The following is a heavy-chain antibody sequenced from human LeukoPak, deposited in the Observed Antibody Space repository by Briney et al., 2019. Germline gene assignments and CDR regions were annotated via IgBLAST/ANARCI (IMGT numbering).Heavy chain of an antibody. CDR2: IGPDGSNT. CDR3: ARLWGATTNFDC. CDR1: GFTFSSQW. D-gene: IGHD5-24*01. V-gene: IGHV3-74*01. Sequence: GSLRLSCAASGFTFSSQWMHWVRQAPGKGLVWVSHIGPDGSNTLYADSVKGRFTISRDNAKNTLYLQMNSLRVEDTAVYYCARLWGATTNFDCWGQGTLVTVSS. J-gene: IGHJ4*02.